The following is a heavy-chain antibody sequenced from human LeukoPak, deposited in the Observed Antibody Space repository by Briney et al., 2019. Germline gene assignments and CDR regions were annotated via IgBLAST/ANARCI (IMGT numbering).Heavy chain of an antibody. CDR3: ARDRLRTNWFDP. D-gene: IGHD5-12*01. V-gene: IGHV1-2*02. J-gene: IGHJ5*02. CDR2: INPNSGGT. Sequence: ASVKVSCKASGYTFTDYYINWVRQAPGQGLEWMGWINPNSGGTNYAQKFQGRVTMTRDTSISTAYMELSRLRSDDTAVYYCARDRLRTNWFDPWGQGTLVTVSS. CDR1: GYTFTDYY.